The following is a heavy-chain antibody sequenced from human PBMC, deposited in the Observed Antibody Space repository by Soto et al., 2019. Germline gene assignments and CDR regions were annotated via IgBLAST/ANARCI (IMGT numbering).Heavy chain of an antibody. CDR1: GGSISSYY. J-gene: IGHJ6*02. Sequence: SETLSLTCTVSGGSISSYYWSWIRQPAGKGLERIGRIYTSGSTNYNPSLKSRVTMSVDTSKNQFSLKLSSLTAADTAVYYCARDWSLPCGAGSYYSYYSGMEIWDQGSTVTVSS. CDR2: IYTSGST. V-gene: IGHV4-4*07. CDR3: ARDWSLPCGAGSYYSYYSGMEI. D-gene: IGHD3-10*01.